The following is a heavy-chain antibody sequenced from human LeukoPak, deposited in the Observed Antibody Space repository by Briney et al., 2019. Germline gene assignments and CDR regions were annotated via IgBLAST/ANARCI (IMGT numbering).Heavy chain of an antibody. D-gene: IGHD2-21*02. V-gene: IGHV4-59*08. CDR2: IYYSGNT. J-gene: IGHJ4*02. CDR3: ARGRRYCGGDCYSSYFDY. Sequence: SETLSLTCTVSGGSISSYYWSWIRQPPGKGLEWIGHIYYSGNTYYNPSLKSRLTISVDTSKNQFSLKLSSVTAADTAVYYCARGRRYCGGDCYSSYFDYWGQGTLVTVSS. CDR1: GGSISSYY.